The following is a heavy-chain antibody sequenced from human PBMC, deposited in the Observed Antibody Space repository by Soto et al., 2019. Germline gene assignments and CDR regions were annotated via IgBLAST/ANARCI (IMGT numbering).Heavy chain of an antibody. CDR1: GGSISSGGYY. Sequence: QVQLQESGPGLVKPSQTLSLTCTVSGGSISSGGYYWSWIRQHPGKGLEWIGYIYYSGSTYYNPSLKSRVTISLDTSKNQFSVKLSSVTAADTAVYYCARGGRRSPGMDVWGQGTTVTVSS. J-gene: IGHJ6*02. CDR2: IYYSGST. CDR3: ARGGRRSPGMDV. V-gene: IGHV4-31*03.